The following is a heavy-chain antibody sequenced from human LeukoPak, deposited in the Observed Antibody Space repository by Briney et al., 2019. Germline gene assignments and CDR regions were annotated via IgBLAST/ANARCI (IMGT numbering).Heavy chain of an antibody. V-gene: IGHV3-7*01. CDR2: IKQDGSER. CDR1: GFTFSSYW. CDR3: ARDAVDTAMVGYSDY. D-gene: IGHD5-18*01. Sequence: PGGCPRLSCVASGFTFSSYWMSWVRRAPGKGLEWVANIKQDGSERNYVDSVKGRFTTSRDNAKNSLYLQMNSLGAEYTAVYYCARDAVDTAMVGYSDYCGHRTLVTVSS. J-gene: IGHJ4*01.